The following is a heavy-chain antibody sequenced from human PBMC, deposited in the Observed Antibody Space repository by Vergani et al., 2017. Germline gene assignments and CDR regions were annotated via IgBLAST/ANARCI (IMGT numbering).Heavy chain of an antibody. CDR1: SFKLGDYG. J-gene: IGHJ4*02. Sequence: QVQLVESGGGVVQPGRSLRLSCAPSSFKLGDYGMHWVRQAPGRGLEWVSLTWYEGNNNYYADSVKGRFTISQDISKNTIYLQMNSLRGDDTAVYYCAREPIDTPSSPDCWGQGSLVTVSS. V-gene: IGHV3-33*01. D-gene: IGHD2-2*02. CDR3: AREPIDTPSSPDC. CDR2: TWYEGNNN.